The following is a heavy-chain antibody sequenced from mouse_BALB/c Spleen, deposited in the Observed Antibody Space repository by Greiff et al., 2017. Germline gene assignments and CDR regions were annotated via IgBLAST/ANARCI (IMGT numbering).Heavy chain of an antibody. CDR1: GFNIKDYY. CDR3: NERGLTTPYAMDY. J-gene: IGHJ4*01. V-gene: IGHV14-4*02. CDR2: IDPENGDT. D-gene: IGHD2-12*01. Sequence: DVKLQESGAELVRSGASVKLSCTASGFNIKDYYMHWVKQRPEQGLEWIGWIDPENGDTEYAPKFQGKATMTADTSSNTAYLQLISLTSEDTAVYYCNERGLTTPYAMDYWGQGTSVTVSS.